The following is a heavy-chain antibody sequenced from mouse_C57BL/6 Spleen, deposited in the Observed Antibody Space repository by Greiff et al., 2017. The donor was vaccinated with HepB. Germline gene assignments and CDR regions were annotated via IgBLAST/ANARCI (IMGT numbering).Heavy chain of an antibody. J-gene: IGHJ3*01. CDR3: ARGDALFAY. CDR2: ISDGGSYT. Sequence: EVKLMESGGGLVKPGGSLKLSCAASGFTFSSYAMSWVRQTPEKRLEWVATISDGGSYTYYPDNVKGRFTISRDNAKNNLYLQMSHLKSEDTAMYYCARGDALFAYWGQGTLVTVSA. CDR1: GFTFSSYA. V-gene: IGHV5-4*03.